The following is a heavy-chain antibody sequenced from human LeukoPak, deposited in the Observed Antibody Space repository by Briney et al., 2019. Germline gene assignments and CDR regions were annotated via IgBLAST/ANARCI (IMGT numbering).Heavy chain of an antibody. J-gene: IGHJ4*02. V-gene: IGHV3-30*02. D-gene: IGHD3-10*01. CDR2: IRYDGSNK. Sequence: GGSLRLSCAASGFTFSSYAMHWVRQAPGKGLEWVAFIRYDGSNKYYADSVKGRFTISRDNSKNTLYLQMNSLRAEDTAVYYCAKETIWFGELTYYFDYWGQGTLVTVSS. CDR3: AKETIWFGELTYYFDY. CDR1: GFTFSSYA.